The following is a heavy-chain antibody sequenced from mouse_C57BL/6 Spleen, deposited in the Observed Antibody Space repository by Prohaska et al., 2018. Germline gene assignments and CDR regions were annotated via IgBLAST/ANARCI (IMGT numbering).Heavy chain of an antibody. J-gene: IGHJ4*01. V-gene: IGHV1-26*01. CDR2: INTNNGGT. Sequence: HGKSLEWIGDINTNNGGTSYNQKFKGKATWTVDKSSSTAYMELRSLTSEDSAVYYCARSKYYGSSYHYAMDYWGQGTSVTVSS. D-gene: IGHD1-1*01. CDR3: ARSKYYGSSYHYAMDY.